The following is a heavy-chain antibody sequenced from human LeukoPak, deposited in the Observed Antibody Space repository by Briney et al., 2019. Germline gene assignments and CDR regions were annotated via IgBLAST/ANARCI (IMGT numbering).Heavy chain of an antibody. CDR3: AIVATIGSSFDY. V-gene: IGHV4-39*07. CDR1: GGSISSSSYY. CDR2: IYYSGST. Sequence: SETLSLTCTVSGGSISSSSYYWGWIRQPPGKGLEWIGSIYYSGSTYYNPSLKSRVTLSVDTSKNQFSLKLSSVTAADTAVYYCAIVATIGSSFDYWGQGTLVTVSS. D-gene: IGHD5-12*01. J-gene: IGHJ4*02.